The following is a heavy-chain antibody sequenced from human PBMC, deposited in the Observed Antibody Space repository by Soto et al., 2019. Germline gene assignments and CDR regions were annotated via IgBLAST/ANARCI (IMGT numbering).Heavy chain of an antibody. CDR3: ARGDYGDYDY. CDR1: GGSFSGYY. V-gene: IGHV4-34*01. Sequence: PSETLSLTCAVYGGSFSGYYWIWIRQPPGKGLEWIGEINHSGSTNYNPSLKSRVTISVDTSKNQFSLKLSSVTAADTAVYYCARGDYGDYDYWGQGTLVTVSS. J-gene: IGHJ4*02. CDR2: INHSGST. D-gene: IGHD4-17*01.